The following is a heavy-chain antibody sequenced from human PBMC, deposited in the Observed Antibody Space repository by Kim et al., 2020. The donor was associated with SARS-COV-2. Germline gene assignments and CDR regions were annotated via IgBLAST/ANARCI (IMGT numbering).Heavy chain of an antibody. Sequence: GGSLRLSCEASGFTFSSYTMNWVRQAPGKGLEWVSCISYSSTSYIYYTDSVKGRFTISRDDAKNSLYLEMTSLRAEDTAVYYCARGHRNYGMDVWGQGTPVTVS. J-gene: IGHJ6*02. CDR1: GFTFSSYT. V-gene: IGHV3-21*01. CDR2: ISYSSTSYI. CDR3: ARGHRNYGMDV.